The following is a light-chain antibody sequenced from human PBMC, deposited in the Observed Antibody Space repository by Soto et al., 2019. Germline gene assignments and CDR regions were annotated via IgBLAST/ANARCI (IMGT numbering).Light chain of an antibody. V-gene: IGLV2-14*01. Sequence: QSALTQPASVSGSPGQSITISCTGSTSDVGGYNYVSWYQQHPGKAPKLIIYEVSHAPSGISNRFSGSKSGNTASLTISGLQAKDEADYYCNSLSISDTPVVFGGGTKVTVL. CDR1: TSDVGGYNY. J-gene: IGLJ2*01. CDR3: NSLSISDTPVV. CDR2: EVS.